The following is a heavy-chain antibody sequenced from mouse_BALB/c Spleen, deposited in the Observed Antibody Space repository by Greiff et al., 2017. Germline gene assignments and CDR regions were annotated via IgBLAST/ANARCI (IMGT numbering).Heavy chain of an antibody. Sequence: EVQLVESGGGLVKPGGSLTLSCAASGFTFSDYYLYWVRQTPEKRLVGVATISDGGSYTYYPDSVKGRFTISRDNAKNNLYLQMRSLKSEDTAMYYCARDPYDHDCYAMDYWGQGTSVTVSA. CDR3: ARDPYDHDCYAMDY. CDR1: GFTFSDYY. J-gene: IGHJ4*01. D-gene: IGHD2-4*01. V-gene: IGHV5-4*02. CDR2: ISDGGSYT.